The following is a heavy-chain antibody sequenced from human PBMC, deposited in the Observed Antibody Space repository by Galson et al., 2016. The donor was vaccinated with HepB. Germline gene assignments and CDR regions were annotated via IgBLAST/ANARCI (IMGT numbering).Heavy chain of an antibody. CDR2: ISWNSATV. V-gene: IGHV3-9*01. D-gene: IGHD1-26*01. CDR1: GFIFDDFG. Sequence: SLRLSCAASGFIFDDFGMHWVRQGPGKGLEWVSGISWNSATVGYADSVRGRFVISRDDAKSSLHLQLNSLRVDDTALYFCVKEVQVGVTLLNDAFDVWGPGIMVTVSS. CDR3: VKEVQVGVTLLNDAFDV. J-gene: IGHJ3*01.